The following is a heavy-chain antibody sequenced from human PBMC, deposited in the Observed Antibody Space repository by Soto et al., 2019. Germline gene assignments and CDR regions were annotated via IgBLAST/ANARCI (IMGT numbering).Heavy chain of an antibody. CDR1: GFTFSSYS. D-gene: IGHD5-12*01. Sequence: PGGSLRLSCAASGFTFSSYSMNWVRQAPGKGLEWVSSISSSSSYIYYADSVKGRFTISRDNAKNSLYLQMNSLRAEDTAVYYCARGGAGYSGYHLYYMAVWGKGTTVTVSS. V-gene: IGHV3-21*01. CDR2: ISSSSSYI. J-gene: IGHJ6*03. CDR3: ARGGAGYSGYHLYYMAV.